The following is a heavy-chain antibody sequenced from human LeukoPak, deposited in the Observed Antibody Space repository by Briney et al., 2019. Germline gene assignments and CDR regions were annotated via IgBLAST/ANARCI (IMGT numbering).Heavy chain of an antibody. Sequence: GGSLRLSCSVSGFIFRDFSMSWVRQAPGKGLEWVAKMNEYGSEIFYVDSVKGRFTISRDNAKNSLYLQMNSLRAEDTAVYYCARDLMGIAYRGAFYYWGQGTLVTVSS. J-gene: IGHJ4*02. CDR3: ARDLMGIAYRGAFYY. CDR2: MNEYGSEI. CDR1: GFIFRDFS. V-gene: IGHV3-7*03. D-gene: IGHD6-13*01.